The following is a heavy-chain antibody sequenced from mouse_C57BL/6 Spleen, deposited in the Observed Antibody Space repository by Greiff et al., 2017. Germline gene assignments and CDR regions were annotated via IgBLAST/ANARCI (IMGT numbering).Heavy chain of an antibody. V-gene: IGHV1-55*01. D-gene: IGHD2-5*01. CDR3: SRGAYYSNYVGDY. CDR1: GYTFTSYW. J-gene: IGHJ4*01. Sequence: QVQLKQPGAELVKPGASVKMSCKASGYTFTSYWITWVKQRPGQGLEWIGDIYPGSGSTNYNETFKSKATLTVDTSSSTAYMQLSSLTSDDSAVYYCSRGAYYSNYVGDYWGQGTSVTVSA. CDR2: IYPGSGST.